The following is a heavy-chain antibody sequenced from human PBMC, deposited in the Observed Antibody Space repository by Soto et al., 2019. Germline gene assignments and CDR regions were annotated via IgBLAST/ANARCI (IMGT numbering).Heavy chain of an antibody. Sequence: ASVKVSCKASGYTFTGYAMHWVRQAPGQRLEWMGWINAGNGNTKYSQKFQGRVTITRDTSASTAYMELSSLRSEDTAVYYCARSIDEEQWWGSQLATTAEYFQHWGQGTLVTVSS. CDR3: ARSIDEEQWWGSQLATTAEYFQH. CDR1: GYTFTGYA. D-gene: IGHD6-13*01. J-gene: IGHJ1*01. CDR2: INAGNGNT. V-gene: IGHV1-3*01.